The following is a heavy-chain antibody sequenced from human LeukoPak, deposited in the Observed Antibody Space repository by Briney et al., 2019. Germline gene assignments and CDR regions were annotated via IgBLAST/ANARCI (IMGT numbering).Heavy chain of an antibody. V-gene: IGHV5-51*01. CDR2: IYPGDSDT. D-gene: IGHD3-10*01. J-gene: IGHJ3*02. CDR3: ARKYYCGSGSYFSLDAFDI. Sequence: GESLKISCKGSGYSFTSYWIGWVRQMPGKGLEWMGIIYPGDSDTRYSPSFQGQVTISADKSISTAYLQWSSLKASDTAMYYCARKYYCGSGSYFSLDAFDIWGQGTMVTVSS. CDR1: GYSFTSYW.